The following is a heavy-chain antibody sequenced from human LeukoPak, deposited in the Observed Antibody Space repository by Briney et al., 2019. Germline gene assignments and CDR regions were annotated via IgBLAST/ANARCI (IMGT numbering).Heavy chain of an antibody. Sequence: PGGSLRLSCTASEFTVSRNYMLWVRQAPGKGLEWVLLIFSNGDTHYADSVKGRFTTSRDTSKNTVSLQMNSLRVEDTAMYYCTRDQMNYWGQGTLVTVSS. J-gene: IGHJ4*02. CDR1: EFTVSRNY. V-gene: IGHV3-53*01. D-gene: IGHD5-24*01. CDR3: TRDQMNY. CDR2: IFSNGDT.